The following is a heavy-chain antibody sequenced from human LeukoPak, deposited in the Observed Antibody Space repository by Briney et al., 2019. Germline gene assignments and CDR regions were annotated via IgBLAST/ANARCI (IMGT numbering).Heavy chain of an antibody. CDR3: AKGLPDIVATKAHTPFDY. D-gene: IGHD5-12*01. Sequence: PGGSLRLSCAASGFTFSSYAMSWVRQAPGKGLEWVSAISGSGGSTYYADSVKGRFTISRDNSKNTLYLQMNSLRAEDTAVYYCAKGLPDIVATKAHTPFDYWGQGTLVTVSS. CDR1: GFTFSSYA. CDR2: ISGSGGST. V-gene: IGHV3-23*01. J-gene: IGHJ4*02.